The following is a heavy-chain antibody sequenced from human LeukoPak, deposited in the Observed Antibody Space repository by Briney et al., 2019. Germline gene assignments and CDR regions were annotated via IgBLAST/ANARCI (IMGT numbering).Heavy chain of an antibody. CDR1: GFTFSSYS. V-gene: IGHV3-21*04. CDR2: ISSSSSYI. J-gene: IGHJ4*02. D-gene: IGHD1-26*01. CDR3: AKDTGVRWELHTIDY. Sequence: PGGSLRLSCAASGFTFSSYSMNWVRQAPGKGLEWVSSISSSSSYIYYADSVKGRFTISRDNAKNSLYLQMNSLRAEDTALYYCAKDTGVRWELHTIDYWGQGTLVTVSS.